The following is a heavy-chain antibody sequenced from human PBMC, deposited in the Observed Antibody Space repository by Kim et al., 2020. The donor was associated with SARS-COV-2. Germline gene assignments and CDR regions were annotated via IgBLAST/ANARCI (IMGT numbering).Heavy chain of an antibody. V-gene: IGHV5-10-1*01. CDR1: GYKFGSYW. CDR2: IDPSDSYS. D-gene: IGHD1-26*01. CDR3: AIELGGKWAH. Sequence: GESLKISCKGSGYKFGSYWFSWVRKMPGKGLEWMARIDPSDSYSSYNPSFKGHVTISADKSTDTAYLQWTNLKASDTGTYYCAIELGGKWAHWGQGTPVTVSS. J-gene: IGHJ1*01.